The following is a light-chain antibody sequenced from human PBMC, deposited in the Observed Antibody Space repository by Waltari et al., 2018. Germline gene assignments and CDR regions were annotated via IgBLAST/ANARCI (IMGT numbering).Light chain of an antibody. CDR1: QSISNW. CDR3: QQYNSYSLLT. CDR2: KAS. J-gene: IGKJ4*01. V-gene: IGKV1-5*03. Sequence: DIQMTQSPFPLSASVGDRVIITCRASQSISNWLAWYQHKPGQAPTLLIYKASTLASGVPSRFSGSGSGTDFSLTISSLQPDDFATYYCQQYNSYSLLTFGGGTKVEIK.